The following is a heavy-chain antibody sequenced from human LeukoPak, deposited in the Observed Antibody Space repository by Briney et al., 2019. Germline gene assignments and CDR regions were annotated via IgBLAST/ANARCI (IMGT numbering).Heavy chain of an antibody. CDR3: ARHPYYYDSSGQSAFDY. CDR2: IYPGDSDT. D-gene: IGHD3-22*01. CDR1: GYSFTSYW. J-gene: IGHJ4*02. Sequence: GESLKISCKGSGYSFTSYWIGWVRQMPGKGLEWMGIIYPGDSDTRYSPSFQGQVTISADKSISTAYLQWSSLKASDIAMYYCARHPYYYDSSGQSAFDYWGQGTLVTVSS. V-gene: IGHV5-51*01.